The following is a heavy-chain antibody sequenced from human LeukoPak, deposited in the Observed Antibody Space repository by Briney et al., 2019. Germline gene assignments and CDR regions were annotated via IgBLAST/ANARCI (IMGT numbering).Heavy chain of an antibody. CDR3: AGYLTQSSSWYYYYYYGMDV. V-gene: IGHV4-59*08. Sequence: SETLSLTCTVSGGSISSYYWSWIRQPPGKGLEWIGYIYYSGSTNYNPSLKSRVTISVDTSKNQFSLKLSSVTAADTAVYYCAGYLTQSSSWYYYYYYGMDVWGQGTTVTVSS. CDR2: IYYSGST. D-gene: IGHD6-13*01. J-gene: IGHJ6*02. CDR1: GGSISSYY.